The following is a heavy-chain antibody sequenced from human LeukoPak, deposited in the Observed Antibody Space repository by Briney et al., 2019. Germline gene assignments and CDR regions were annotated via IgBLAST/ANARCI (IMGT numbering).Heavy chain of an antibody. CDR3: ARVAPLIYGSGSYLDY. V-gene: IGHV3-30*04. CDR1: GFTFSSYA. J-gene: IGHJ4*02. Sequence: GGSLRLSCAASGFTFSSYAMHWVRQAPGKELEWVAVISYDGSNKYYADSVKGRLTISRDNSKNTLYLQMNSLRAEDTAVYYCARVAPLIYGSGSYLDYWGQGTLVTVSS. D-gene: IGHD3-10*01. CDR2: ISYDGSNK.